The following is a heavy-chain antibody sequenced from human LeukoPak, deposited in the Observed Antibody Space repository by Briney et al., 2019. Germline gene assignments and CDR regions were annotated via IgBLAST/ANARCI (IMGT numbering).Heavy chain of an antibody. CDR1: GFTFSDDY. V-gene: IGHV3-11*01. D-gene: IGHD3-22*01. CDR3: AKDESFSSGATSDY. CDR2: ISSSGSTI. J-gene: IGHJ4*02. Sequence: KAGGSLRLSCAASGFTFSDDYMSWIRQAPGKGLEWVSYISSSGSTIYYADSVKGRFTISRDNAKNSLYLQMNSLRAEDTAVYYCAKDESFSSGATSDYWGQGTLVTVSS.